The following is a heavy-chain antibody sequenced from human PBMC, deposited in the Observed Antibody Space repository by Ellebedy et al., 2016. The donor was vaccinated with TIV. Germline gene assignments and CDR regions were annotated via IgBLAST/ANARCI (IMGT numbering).Heavy chain of an antibody. CDR2: IWSDGANR. Sequence: LSLTCAASGFTFGNYAMTWVRRAPGKGLEWVAVIWSDGANRYYGDAVRGRFTISRDNSKNTLYLQMNSLRAEDTAVYYCARLLGEMGYYYGMDVWGQGTTVTVSS. J-gene: IGHJ6*02. CDR1: GFTFGNYA. V-gene: IGHV3-33*08. D-gene: IGHD3-10*01. CDR3: ARLLGEMGYYYGMDV.